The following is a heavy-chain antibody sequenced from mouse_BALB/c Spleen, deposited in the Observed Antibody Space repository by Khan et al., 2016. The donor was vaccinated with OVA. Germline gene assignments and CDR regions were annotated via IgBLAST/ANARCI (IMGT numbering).Heavy chain of an antibody. D-gene: IGHD2-12*01. Sequence: QVQLKESGPGLVAPSQSLSLTCTLSGFSLTDYGVHWFRQPPGKGLEWLVVIWSDGSTTYNSPLKSRLSIIKDNTKSQIFLKMNSLQTNEKAMHYCARQPYYNYYSMDYWGQGTSVTVSS. CDR3: ARQPYYNYYSMDY. CDR1: GFSLTDYG. V-gene: IGHV2-6-1*01. CDR2: IWSDGST. J-gene: IGHJ4*01.